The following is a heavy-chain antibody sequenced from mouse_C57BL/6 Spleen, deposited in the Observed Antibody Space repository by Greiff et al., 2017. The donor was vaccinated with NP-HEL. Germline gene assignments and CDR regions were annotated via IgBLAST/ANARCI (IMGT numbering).Heavy chain of an antibody. CDR3: TRDDGNYFFPWFAY. CDR1: GFTFSSYA. CDR2: ISSGGDYT. J-gene: IGHJ3*01. Sequence: EVKVVESGEGLVKPGGSLKLSCAASGFTFSSYAMSWVRQTPEKRLEWVAYISSGGDYTYYADTVKGRFTISRDNARNTLYLQMSSLKSEDTAMYYCTRDDGNYFFPWFAYWGQGTLVTVSA. D-gene: IGHD2-3*01. V-gene: IGHV5-9-1*02.